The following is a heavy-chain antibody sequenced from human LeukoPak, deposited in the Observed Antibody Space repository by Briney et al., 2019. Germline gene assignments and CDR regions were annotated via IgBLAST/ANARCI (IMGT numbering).Heavy chain of an antibody. J-gene: IGHJ4*02. V-gene: IGHV5-51*01. Sequence: GESLKISCKGSGYSLTNYWIGWVRQMPGKGLEWMGIIYPDDSDTRYSPSFQGQVTISADKSISTAYLQWSSLKASDTAIYYCARRSYYDSGGYYYDFWGQGTLVTVSS. CDR3: ARRSYYDSGGYYYDF. CDR2: IYPDDSDT. CDR1: GYSLTNYW. D-gene: IGHD3-22*01.